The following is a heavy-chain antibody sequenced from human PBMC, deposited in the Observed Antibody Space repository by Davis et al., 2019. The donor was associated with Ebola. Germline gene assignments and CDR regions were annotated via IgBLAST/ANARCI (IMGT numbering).Heavy chain of an antibody. D-gene: IGHD3-3*01. CDR1: GFTFSSHA. CDR2: VSHTGVAT. V-gene: IGHV3-23*01. Sequence: GESLKISCAASGFTFSSHAMSWVRQAPGKGLEWVSAVSHTGVATYYADSVEGRFTISRDNAKNSLYLQMNSLRAEDTAVYYCAKGGVLRFLEWLWGQGTLVTVSS. J-gene: IGHJ4*02. CDR3: AKGGVLRFLEWL.